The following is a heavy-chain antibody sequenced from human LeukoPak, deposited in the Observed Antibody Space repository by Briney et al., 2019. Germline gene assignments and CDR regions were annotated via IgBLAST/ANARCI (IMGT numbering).Heavy chain of an antibody. CDR1: GFTFGSYG. J-gene: IGHJ4*02. CDR3: ARDPTADDY. V-gene: IGHV3-33*01. D-gene: IGHD2-2*01. Sequence: GGSLRLSCAASGFTFGSYGIYWVRQAPGKGLEWVAGIRYDGSDRSYADPVKGRFTISRDNSKNTVDLQMNSLRAEDTAIYYCARDPTADDYWGQGTLVTVSS. CDR2: IRYDGSDR.